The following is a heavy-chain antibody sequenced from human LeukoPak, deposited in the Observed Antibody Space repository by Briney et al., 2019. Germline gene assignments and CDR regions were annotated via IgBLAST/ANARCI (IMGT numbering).Heavy chain of an antibody. J-gene: IGHJ6*02. D-gene: IGHD3-3*01. CDR1: GFTISSYW. Sequence: GGSLRLSCAASGFTISSYWMVWLRHTPGEGREGVANINEDASRRNYVEYVRGRFTISRDNTKNSIYLQMDSLRVEDTATYYCARVQSGNGYDTLDVWGQGTTVTVSS. CDR3: ARVQSGNGYDTLDV. CDR2: INEDASRR. V-gene: IGHV3-7*01.